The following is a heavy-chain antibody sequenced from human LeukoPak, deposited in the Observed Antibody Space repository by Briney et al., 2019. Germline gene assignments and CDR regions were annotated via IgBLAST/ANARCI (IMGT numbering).Heavy chain of an antibody. D-gene: IGHD2-15*01. J-gene: IGHJ4*02. CDR1: GFTFTSYA. V-gene: IGHV3-49*04. Sequence: GGSLRLSCAASGFTFTSYAMTWVRQAPGKGLEWVGFIRSKAYGGTTEYAASVKGRFTISRDDSKSIAYLQMNSLKTEDTAVYYCTRPQYCSGGSCYPSDYWGQGTLVTVSS. CDR2: IRSKAYGGTT. CDR3: TRPQYCSGGSCYPSDY.